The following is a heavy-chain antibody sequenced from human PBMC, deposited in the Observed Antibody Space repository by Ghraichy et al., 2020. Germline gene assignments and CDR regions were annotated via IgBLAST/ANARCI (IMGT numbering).Heavy chain of an antibody. CDR1: GFTFSSYS. D-gene: IGHD3/OR15-3a*01. CDR2: ISSSSSYI. CDR3: ARANDFWTGYYTNHYYGMDV. Sequence: GGSLRLSCAASGFTFSSYSMNWVRQVPGKGLKWVSSISSSSSYIYSADSVKGRFTISRDNAKNSLYLQMNSLRAEDTAVYYCARANDFWTGYYTNHYYGMDVWGQGTTVTVSS. J-gene: IGHJ6*02. V-gene: IGHV3-21*01.